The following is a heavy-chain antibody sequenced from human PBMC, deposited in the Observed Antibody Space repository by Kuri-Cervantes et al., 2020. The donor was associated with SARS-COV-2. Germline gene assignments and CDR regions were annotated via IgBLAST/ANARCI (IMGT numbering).Heavy chain of an antibody. CDR1: GFTFSSYG. V-gene: IGHV3-33*01. CDR2: IWYDGSNK. Sequence: GGSLRLSCAASGFTFSSYGMHWVRQAPGKGLEWVAVIWYDGSNKYYADSVKGRFTISRDNSKNTLYLQMNSLRAEDTAVYYCARIPVYSRSGVVPAAHPDYWGQGTLVTFSS. D-gene: IGHD2-2*01. J-gene: IGHJ4*02. CDR3: ARIPVYSRSGVVPAAHPDY.